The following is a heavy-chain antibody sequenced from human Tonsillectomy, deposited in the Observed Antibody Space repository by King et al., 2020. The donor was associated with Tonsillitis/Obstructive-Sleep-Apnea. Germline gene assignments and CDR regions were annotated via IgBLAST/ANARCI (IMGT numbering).Heavy chain of an antibody. CDR3: AHGAVAGHGVDAFDI. CDR1: GFSLRTSGVG. CDR2: IYWDDDK. V-gene: IGHV2-5*02. D-gene: IGHD6-19*01. Sequence: ITLKESGPTLVKPTQTLTLTCTFSGFSLRTSGVGVGWIRQPPGKALEWLALIYWDDDKRCSPSLKSRLTITKDTSKNQVVLTVTNMDPVDTATYYCAHGAVAGHGVDAFDIWGQGTMVTVSS. J-gene: IGHJ3*02.